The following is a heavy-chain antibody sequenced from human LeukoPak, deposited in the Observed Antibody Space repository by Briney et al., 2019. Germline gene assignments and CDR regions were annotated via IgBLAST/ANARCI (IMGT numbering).Heavy chain of an antibody. CDR1: AGSISTYW. CDR3: ARGYSSSWNYFDY. J-gene: IGHJ4*02. Sequence: SQTLSLTCTVSAGSISTYWWSWIRHPPGKWLEWIGYVFESGGNNYNPSLKSRVTISVDTSKKQISLKLSCVTAADTVVYYCARGYSSSWNYFDYWGQGTLVTVSS. D-gene: IGHD6-13*01. V-gene: IGHV4-59*01. CDR2: VFESGGN.